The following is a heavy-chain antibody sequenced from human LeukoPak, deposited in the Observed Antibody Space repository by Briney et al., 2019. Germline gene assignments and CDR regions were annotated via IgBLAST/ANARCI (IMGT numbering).Heavy chain of an antibody. CDR3: ARDSTLRNY. V-gene: IGHV3-7*04. CDR2: IKYDGSET. D-gene: IGHD3-16*01. CDR1: GLTFSSYW. J-gene: IGHJ4*02. Sequence: PGGSLRLSGAASGLTFSSYWMTWVRQAPGKGLEWVATIKYDGSETYYVDSVRGRFSIPRDNAKNSLYLQMNSLRAEDTAVYYCARDSTLRNYWGQGTLVTVSS.